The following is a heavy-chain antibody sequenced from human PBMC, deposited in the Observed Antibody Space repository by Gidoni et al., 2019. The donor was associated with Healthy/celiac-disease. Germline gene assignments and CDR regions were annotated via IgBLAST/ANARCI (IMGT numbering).Heavy chain of an antibody. Sequence: QVTLKESGPVLVTPTETLTLTCTVSGFSLSIARMGVSWIRQPPGKALEWLAHIFSNDEKSYSPSLKSRLAISKATSKSQVVLTMPNMDPVDTATYYCARIDSSVWLRQDSFDFWGQGTLVTVSS. CDR1: GFSLSIARMG. J-gene: IGHJ4*02. D-gene: IGHD6-19*01. CDR2: IFSNDEK. V-gene: IGHV2-26*01. CDR3: ARIDSSVWLRQDSFDF.